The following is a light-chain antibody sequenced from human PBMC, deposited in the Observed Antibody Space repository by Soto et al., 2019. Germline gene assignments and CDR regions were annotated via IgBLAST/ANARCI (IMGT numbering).Light chain of an antibody. CDR1: SGHSSYS. CDR2: LNSDGSH. CDR3: QTWDTGIQV. V-gene: IGLV4-69*01. Sequence: QPVLTQSPSASASLGASVKLTCTLSSGHSSYSIAWHQQQPDKGPRYLMKLNSDGSHSNGDGIPDRFSGSSSGAERYLTISSLQSEDEADYYCQTWDTGIQVFGGGTKLTVL. J-gene: IGLJ2*01.